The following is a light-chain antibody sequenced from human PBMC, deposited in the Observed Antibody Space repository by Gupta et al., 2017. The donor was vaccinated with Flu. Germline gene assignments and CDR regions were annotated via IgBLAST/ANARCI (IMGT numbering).Light chain of an antibody. CDR1: SSNIGLNN. CDR2: RKD. Sequence: RVTISCSGSSSNIGLNNVYWYQQLPGADPNRLIVRKDQRPSGVPDRFSGSKSGTYASLATSGLRSEDEADDYCAEWDDSLNGLVFGGGTKLTVL. CDR3: AEWDDSLNGLV. V-gene: IGLV1-47*01. J-gene: IGLJ3*02.